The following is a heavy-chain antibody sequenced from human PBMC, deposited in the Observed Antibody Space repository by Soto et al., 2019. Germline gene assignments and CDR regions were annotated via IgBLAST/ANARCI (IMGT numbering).Heavy chain of an antibody. J-gene: IGHJ6*03. CDR1: GGSISSSSYY. V-gene: IGHV4-39*01. D-gene: IGHD5-12*01. CDR2: IYYSGST. CDR3: ARLGYSGYDWVDYYMDV. Sequence: SETLSLTCTVSGGSISSSSYYWGWIRQPPGKGLEWIGSIYYSGSTYYNPSLKSRVTISVDTSKNQFSLKLSSVTAADTAVYYCARLGYSGYDWVDYYMDVWGKGTTVT.